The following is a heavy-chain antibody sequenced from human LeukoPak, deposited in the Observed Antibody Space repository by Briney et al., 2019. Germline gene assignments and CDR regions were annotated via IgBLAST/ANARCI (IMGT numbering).Heavy chain of an antibody. J-gene: IGHJ4*02. Sequence: GASVKVSCKASGYTFTNYGITWVRQAPGQGLEWMGWISAYNGDTDYAQKFQGRVTMTTDTSTSTVYMELRSPRSDDTAIYYCATTPPGVEAGTLDYWGQGTLVTVSS. V-gene: IGHV1-18*01. CDR1: GYTFTNYG. CDR2: ISAYNGDT. D-gene: IGHD6-19*01. CDR3: ATTPPGVEAGTLDY.